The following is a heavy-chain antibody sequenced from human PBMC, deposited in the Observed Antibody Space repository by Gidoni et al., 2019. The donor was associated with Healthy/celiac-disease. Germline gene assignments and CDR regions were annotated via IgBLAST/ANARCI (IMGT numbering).Heavy chain of an antibody. CDR2: ISGSGGST. D-gene: IGHD6-25*01. J-gene: IGHJ4*02. Sequence: EVQLLESGGGLVQPGGSLRLSCAASGFPFRSYAMSWVRQAPGKGLEWVSAISGSGGSTYYADSVKGRFTISRDNSKNTLYLQMNSLRAEDTAVYYCAKDRVGGYNTRGVDYWGQGTLVTVSS. CDR3: AKDRVGGYNTRGVDY. V-gene: IGHV3-23*01. CDR1: GFPFRSYA.